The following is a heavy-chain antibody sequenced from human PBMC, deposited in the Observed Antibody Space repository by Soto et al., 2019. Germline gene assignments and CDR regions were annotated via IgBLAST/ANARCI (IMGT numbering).Heavy chain of an antibody. CDR1: GYTFTSYA. CDR2: INAGNGNT. J-gene: IGHJ6*02. CDR3: ARDLSIAVAGGYYYYYGMDV. Sequence: ASVKVSCKASGYTFTSYAMHWVRQAPGQRLEWMGWINAGNGNTEYSQKFQGRVTITRDTSASTAYMELSSLRSEDTAVYYCARDLSIAVAGGYYYYYGMDVWGQGTTVTVSS. V-gene: IGHV1-3*01. D-gene: IGHD6-19*01.